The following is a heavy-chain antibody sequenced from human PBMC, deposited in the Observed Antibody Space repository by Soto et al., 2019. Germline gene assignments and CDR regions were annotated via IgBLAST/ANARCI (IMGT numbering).Heavy chain of an antibody. CDR1: GFTFSSYS. J-gene: IGHJ5*02. CDR2: ISSSSSYI. CDR3: ARHETTVTTFDNWFDP. V-gene: IGHV3-21*01. Sequence: GGSLRLSCAASGFTFSSYSMNWVRQAPGKGLEWVSSISSSSSYIYYADSVKGRFTISRDNAKNSLYLQMNSLRAEDTAVYYCARHETTVTTFDNWFDPWGQGTLVTVSS. D-gene: IGHD4-17*01.